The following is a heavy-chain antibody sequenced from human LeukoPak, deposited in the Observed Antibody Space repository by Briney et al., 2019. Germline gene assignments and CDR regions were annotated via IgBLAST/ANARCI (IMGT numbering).Heavy chain of an antibody. J-gene: IGHJ4*02. CDR3: ARAPTVLVGYCSSSSCQADY. D-gene: IGHD2-2*01. V-gene: IGHV3-21*01. CDR1: GFTFRSYS. CDR2: IDPSSTYI. Sequence: PGGSLRLSCAASGFTFRSYSMNWVRQAPGKGLEWVSAIDPSSTYIYYADSVKGRFTISRDNAENSLYLQMNSLRVEDTAVCYCARAPTVLVGYCSSSSCQADYWGQGTLVTVSS.